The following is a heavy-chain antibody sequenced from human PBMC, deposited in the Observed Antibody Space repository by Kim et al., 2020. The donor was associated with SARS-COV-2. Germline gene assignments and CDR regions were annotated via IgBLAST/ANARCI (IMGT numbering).Heavy chain of an antibody. J-gene: IGHJ4*02. V-gene: IGHV5-10-1*01. D-gene: IGHD5-12*01. CDR3: ARGWSGYDLRDDF. CDR1: GYGFTDYW. CDR2: IDPSDSYT. Sequence: GESLKTSCKGSGYGFTDYWISWVRQMPGKGLEWMGRIDPSDSYTNYSPSFQGHVTISTDRSINTAYLQWDSLKASDTAMYYCARGWSGYDLRDDFWGQGTLVTVSS.